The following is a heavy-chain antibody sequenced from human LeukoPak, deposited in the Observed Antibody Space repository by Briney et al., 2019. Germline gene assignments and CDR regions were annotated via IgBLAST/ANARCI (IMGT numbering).Heavy chain of an antibody. CDR2: VKSKADGGTT. J-gene: IGHJ4*02. V-gene: IGHV3-15*01. CDR3: TKGGRGTSTGY. CDR1: GFSFSDAW. D-gene: IGHD1-26*01. Sequence: GGSLRLSCVASGFSFSDAWMSWVRQAPGKGLEWVARVKSKADGGTTDYAAPVKDRFTISRDDSKNTLYLQVNSLKTEDTAVYYCTKGGRGTSTGYWGQGALVTVSS.